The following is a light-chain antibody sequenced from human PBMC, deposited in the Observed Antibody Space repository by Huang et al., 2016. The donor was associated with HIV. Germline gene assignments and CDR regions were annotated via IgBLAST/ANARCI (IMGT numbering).Light chain of an antibody. Sequence: DIQMTQSPSTLSASVGDKVTITCRASQSINNWLAWYQQKPGKAPKLLIYKASNLESGVPSRFSGSGSGTEFTLTISSLQPGDFATFYCQQYNTYWTFGQGTKVDIK. CDR3: QQYNTYWT. V-gene: IGKV1-5*03. J-gene: IGKJ1*01. CDR1: QSINNW. CDR2: KAS.